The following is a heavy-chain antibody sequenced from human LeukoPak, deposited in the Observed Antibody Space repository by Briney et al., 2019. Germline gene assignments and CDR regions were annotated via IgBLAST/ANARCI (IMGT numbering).Heavy chain of an antibody. V-gene: IGHV3-15*01. D-gene: IGHD3-10*01. J-gene: IGHJ4*02. CDR1: GLTVSLNY. Sequence: GGSLRLSCAASGLTVSLNYMSWVRQAPGKGLEWVGRIKSKTDGGTTDYAAPVKDRFTISRDDSKSTLYLQMNSLQTEDTGVYYCTTELVWFGVLAHWGQGTLATVSS. CDR2: IKSKTDGGTT. CDR3: TTELVWFGVLAH.